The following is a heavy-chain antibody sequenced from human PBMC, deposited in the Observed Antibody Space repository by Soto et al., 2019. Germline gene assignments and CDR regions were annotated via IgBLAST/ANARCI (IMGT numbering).Heavy chain of an antibody. V-gene: IGHV2-5*01. D-gene: IGHD3-3*02. J-gene: IGHJ3*02. Sequence: QGTLKESGPTLVKPTQTLTLTCSFSGFSLSTSGVGVGWIRQSPGKALEWLALIYWSGDEHYRPSLKSRLSITKDTSKNHVVLIMTDMDPVDTATYYCARVLATLPVFAFDIWGQGTMVTVSS. CDR3: ARVLATLPVFAFDI. CDR2: IYWSGDE. CDR1: GFSLSTSGVG.